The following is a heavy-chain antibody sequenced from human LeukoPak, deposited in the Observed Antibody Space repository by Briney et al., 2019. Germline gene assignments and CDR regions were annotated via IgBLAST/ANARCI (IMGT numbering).Heavy chain of an antibody. J-gene: IGHJ4*02. Sequence: PGGSLRLSCAASGFNFRSYGMQWVRQAPGKGLEWVTLISYDGTDKYYAASVRGRFTISRDNSKNTLYLQMNSLRPEDTGVYYCAEDPQDFYGSSGYRPERYWGQGTLVTVSS. CDR2: ISYDGTDK. CDR1: GFNFRSYG. V-gene: IGHV3-30*18. CDR3: AEDPQDFYGSSGYRPERY. D-gene: IGHD3-22*01.